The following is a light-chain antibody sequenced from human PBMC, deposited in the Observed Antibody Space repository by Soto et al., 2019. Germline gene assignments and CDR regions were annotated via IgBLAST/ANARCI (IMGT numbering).Light chain of an antibody. V-gene: IGLV2-23*02. CDR3: CSYAGSSRS. CDR1: SRDVGAYNL. J-gene: IGLJ1*01. CDR2: EVS. Sequence: QSALTQPASVSGSPGQSITISCTGTSRDVGAYNLVSWHQQYPGKAPKLVIYEVSKRPSGVSDRFSGSKSGNTASLTISGLQADDEADYYCCSYAGSSRSFGTGTKVTVL.